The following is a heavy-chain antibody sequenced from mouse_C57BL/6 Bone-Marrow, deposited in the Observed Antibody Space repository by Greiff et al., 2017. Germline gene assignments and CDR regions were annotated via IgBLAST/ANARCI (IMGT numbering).Heavy chain of an antibody. CDR3: AREIYYGNGWFAY. Sequence: DVHLVESGGGLVKPGGSLKLSCAASGFTFSDYGMHWVRQAPEKGLEWVAYISSGSSTIYYADTVKGRFTISRDNAKNTLFLQMTSLRSEDTAMYYCAREIYYGNGWFAYWGQGTLVTVSA. CDR1: GFTFSDYG. D-gene: IGHD2-1*01. V-gene: IGHV5-17*01. CDR2: ISSGSSTI. J-gene: IGHJ3*01.